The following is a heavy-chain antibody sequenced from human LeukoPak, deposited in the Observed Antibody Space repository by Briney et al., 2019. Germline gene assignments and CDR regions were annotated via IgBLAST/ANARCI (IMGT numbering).Heavy chain of an antibody. Sequence: GSSVKVSCKASGGTFSSYAISWVRQAPGQGLEWMGGIIPIFGTANYAQKFQGRVTITADESTSTAYMELSSLRSEDTAVYYCARGGLPGYSSLRDYWGQGTLVTVSS. CDR3: ARGGLPGYSSLRDY. V-gene: IGHV1-69*01. CDR2: IIPIFGTA. CDR1: GGTFSSYA. D-gene: IGHD6-13*01. J-gene: IGHJ4*02.